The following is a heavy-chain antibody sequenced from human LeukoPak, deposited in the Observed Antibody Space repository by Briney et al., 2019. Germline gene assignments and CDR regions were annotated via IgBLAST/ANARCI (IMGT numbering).Heavy chain of an antibody. J-gene: IGHJ6*03. D-gene: IGHD3/OR15-3a*01. CDR2: INRDGSEK. V-gene: IGHV3-7*01. CDR1: GITFSSFW. CDR3: ARDRGLPPFNYYHYFMDV. Sequence: GGSLRLSCAASGITFSSFWMTWVRQTPGKGLEWVASINRDGSEKYYVDSVKGRFTISRDNAKNSLYLQMNFLRSEDTSVYYCARDRGLPPFNYYHYFMDVWGKGTTVTVSS.